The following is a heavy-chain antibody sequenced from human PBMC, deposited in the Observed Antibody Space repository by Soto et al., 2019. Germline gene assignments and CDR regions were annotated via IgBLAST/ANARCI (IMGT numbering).Heavy chain of an antibody. CDR1: GYSFSGYW. D-gene: IGHD3-22*01. CDR3: ARQIYDSDTGPNFQYYFDS. CDR2: IDPSDSQT. V-gene: IGHV5-10-1*01. J-gene: IGHJ4*02. Sequence: XESLKISCKGSGYSFSGYWITWVRQKPGKGLEWMGRIDPSDSQTYYSPSFRGHVTISVTKSITTVFLQWSSLRASDTAMYYCARQIYDSDTGPNFQYYFDSWGQGTPVTVSS.